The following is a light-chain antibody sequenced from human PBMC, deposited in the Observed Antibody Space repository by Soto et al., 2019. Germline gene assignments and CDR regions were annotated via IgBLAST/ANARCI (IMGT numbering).Light chain of an antibody. V-gene: IGLV2-14*01. Sequence: QSALTQPASVSGSPGQSITISCTGTSSDVGGYNYVSWYQQHPGKAPKLMIYDVSNRPSGVSNRFSGSKSGNTASLTISGLQPADEADYFCSSYGSTSTRYVFGPGTKLTVL. J-gene: IGLJ1*01. CDR1: SSDVGGYNY. CDR2: DVS. CDR3: SSYGSTSTRYV.